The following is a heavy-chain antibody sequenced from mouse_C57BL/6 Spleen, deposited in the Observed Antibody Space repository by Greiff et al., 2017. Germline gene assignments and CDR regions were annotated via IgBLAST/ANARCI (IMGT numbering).Heavy chain of an antibody. J-gene: IGHJ1*03. V-gene: IGHV1-82*01. CDR3: ARWESDWYFDV. CDR2: IYPGDGDT. CDR1: GYAFSSSW. D-gene: IGHD4-1*01. Sequence: VKLMESGPELVKPGASVKISCKASGYAFSSSWMNWVKQRPGKGLEWIGRIYPGDGDTNYNGKFKGKATLTADKSSSTAYTQLSSLTSEDSAVYFCARWESDWYFDVWGTGTTVTVSS.